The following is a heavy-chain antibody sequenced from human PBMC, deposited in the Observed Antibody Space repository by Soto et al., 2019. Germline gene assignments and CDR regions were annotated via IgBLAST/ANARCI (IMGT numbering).Heavy chain of an antibody. CDR3: ARNRGGITVSSKPLGEWFDP. CDR1: GLSIDNFF. CDR2: ASQGGAAAFMSEGETT. J-gene: IGHJ5*02. D-gene: IGHD3-10*01. Sequence: PWETLSLTCTVSGLSIDNFFWSWIRQTPGKGLEGIGYASQGGAAAFMSEGETTTYNPSLENRATISLDLPKNQFSLKLTSVTAADTAVYYCARNRGGITVSSKPLGEWFDPWGQGTLVTVSS. V-gene: IGHV4-59*03.